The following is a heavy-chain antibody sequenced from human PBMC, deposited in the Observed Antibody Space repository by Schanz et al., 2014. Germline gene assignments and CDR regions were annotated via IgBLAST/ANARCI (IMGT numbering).Heavy chain of an antibody. CDR2: ISAYNGNT. CDR1: GYTLSAYS. D-gene: IGHD6-19*01. V-gene: IGHV1-18*01. CDR3: ARGGYSSGWYDRDIAHFDY. J-gene: IGHJ4*02. Sequence: QVQLVQSGTQVKKPGASVKVSCKASGYTLSAYSLHWVRQAPGQGLEWMGWISAYNGNTNYAQKLQGRGTMTTDTSANTAYMELRSLRSNDAAVYYCARGGYSSGWYDRDIAHFDYWGQGTLVTVSS.